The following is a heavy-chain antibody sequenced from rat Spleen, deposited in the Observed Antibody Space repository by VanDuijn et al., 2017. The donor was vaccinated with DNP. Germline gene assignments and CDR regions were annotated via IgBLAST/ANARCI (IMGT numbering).Heavy chain of an antibody. J-gene: IGHJ2*01. CDR3: ARWVRYFDS. D-gene: IGHD1-1*01. CDR1: GYSITSDY. V-gene: IGHV3-1*01. CDR2: ISYSGGT. Sequence: EVQLQESGPGLVKPSQSLSLTCSVTGYSITSDYWAWIRTFPGSKMEWMGYISYSGGTRYNPSRKSRISITRDTLENQFFLHLNFVTTEDTATYYCARWVRYFDSWGQGVMVTVSS.